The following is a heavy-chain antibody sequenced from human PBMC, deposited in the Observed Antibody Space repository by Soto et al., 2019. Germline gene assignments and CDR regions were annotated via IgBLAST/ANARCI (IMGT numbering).Heavy chain of an antibody. CDR2: IWYDGSNK. J-gene: IGHJ4*02. CDR3: ARDHLWFGELPQIDY. V-gene: IGHV3-33*01. Sequence: GGSLRLSCAASGFTFSSYGMHWVRQAPGKGLEWVAVIWYDGSNKYYADSVKGRFTISRDNSKNTLYLQMNSLRAEDTAVYYCARDHLWFGELPQIDYWGQGTLVTVSS. CDR1: GFTFSSYG. D-gene: IGHD3-10*01.